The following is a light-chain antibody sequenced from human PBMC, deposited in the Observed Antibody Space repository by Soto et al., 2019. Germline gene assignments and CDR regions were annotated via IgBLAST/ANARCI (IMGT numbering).Light chain of an antibody. J-gene: IGKJ3*01. CDR3: QQYHHWPPKVT. CDR1: QRVPST. Sequence: EIVLTQSPGTLSLSPGDRATLSCRASQRVPSTYLAWYQQKAAQAPRLLIYGASTSATVIPARFSGSGSGPQFTLTTGGLQADDFAVYYCQQYHHWPPKVTFGPGTRVDI. CDR2: GAS. V-gene: IGKV3-15*01.